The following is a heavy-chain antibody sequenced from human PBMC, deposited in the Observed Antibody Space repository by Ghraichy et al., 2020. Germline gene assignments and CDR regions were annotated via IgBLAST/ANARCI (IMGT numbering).Heavy chain of an antibody. V-gene: IGHV4-59*08. J-gene: IGHJ6*03. CDR2: VFYFGSP. CDR1: SGSIDSYH. Sequence: SETLSLTCTDISGSIDSYHWSWIRQPPGKGLEWIGYVFYFGSPSYNPSLKSRVIISIDMSQNQFSLKLSSVTAADTAVYYCARLGLGHYMDVWGKGTTVTLS. D-gene: IGHD5/OR15-5a*01. CDR3: ARLGLGHYMDV.